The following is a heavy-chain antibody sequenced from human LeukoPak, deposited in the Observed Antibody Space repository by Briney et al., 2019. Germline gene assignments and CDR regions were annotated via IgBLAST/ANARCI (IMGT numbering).Heavy chain of an antibody. Sequence: PGGSLRLSCAASGFTFDDYAMHWVRQAPGKGLEWVSGISWNRGSIGYADSVKGRFTISRDNAKNSLYLQMNSLRAEDTALYYCAKGYFDWLFPFDYWGQGTLVTVSS. V-gene: IGHV3-9*01. CDR2: ISWNRGSI. CDR1: GFTFDDYA. CDR3: AKGYFDWLFPFDY. J-gene: IGHJ4*02. D-gene: IGHD3-9*01.